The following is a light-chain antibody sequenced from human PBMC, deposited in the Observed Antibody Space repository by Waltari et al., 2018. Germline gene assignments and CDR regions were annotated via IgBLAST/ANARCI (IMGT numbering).Light chain of an antibody. J-gene: IGKJ2*01. CDR3: QQYNNWPPMYT. CDR2: AAS. V-gene: IGKV3-15*01. Sequence: EIVMTQSPATLSGSPGERVPLSCRASQSVSSNLAWYQQKPGQAPRVLIYAASTRATGIPARFSGSGSGTEFTLTISSLQSEDFAVYYCQQYNNWPPMYTFGQGTKLEIK. CDR1: QSVSSN.